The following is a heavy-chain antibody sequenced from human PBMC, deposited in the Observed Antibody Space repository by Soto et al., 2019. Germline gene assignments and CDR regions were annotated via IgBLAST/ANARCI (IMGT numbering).Heavy chain of an antibody. CDR3: ARAEPITPGYYYYMDV. Sequence: QVRLQESAPELVKPSKTLSLTCTVPGGSISSYYWTWIRQPPGKGLEWIGYIYYSGSTNYNPSLKSRVTISVDTSKNQFSLKLSSVTAADTAVYYCARAEPITPGYYYYMDVWGKGTTVTVSS. V-gene: IGHV4-59*01. J-gene: IGHJ6*03. CDR1: GGSISSYY. CDR2: IYYSGST. D-gene: IGHD5-12*01.